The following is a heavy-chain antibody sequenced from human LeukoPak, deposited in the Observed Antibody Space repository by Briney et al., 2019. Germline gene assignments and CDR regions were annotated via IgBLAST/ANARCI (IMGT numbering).Heavy chain of an antibody. CDR3: ARVRIAVAVSAFDI. V-gene: IGHV3-7*01. D-gene: IGHD6-19*01. CDR1: GFTFSSHC. J-gene: IGHJ3*02. CDR2: IKQDGSEK. Sequence: GGSLRLSCEASGFTFSSHCMSWVRQAPGKGLEWVANIKQDGSEKYYVDSVKGRSTISRDNAKNSLYLQMSILRAADTAVYYCARVRIAVAVSAFDIWGQGTMVTVSS.